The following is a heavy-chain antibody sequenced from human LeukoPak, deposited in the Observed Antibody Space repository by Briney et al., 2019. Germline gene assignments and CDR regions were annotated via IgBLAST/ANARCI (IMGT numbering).Heavy chain of an antibody. CDR1: GYTLTELS. D-gene: IGHD3-22*01. J-gene: IGHJ4*02. CDR2: FDPEDGET. CDR3: AAPVHYYDSSGYRYYFDY. Sequence: GASVKVPSKVSGYTLTELSMHWVRQAPGKGLEWMGGFDPEDGETIYAQKFQGRVTMTEDTSTDTAYMELSSLRSEDTAVYYCAAPVHYYDSSGYRYYFDYWGQGALVTVSS. V-gene: IGHV1-24*01.